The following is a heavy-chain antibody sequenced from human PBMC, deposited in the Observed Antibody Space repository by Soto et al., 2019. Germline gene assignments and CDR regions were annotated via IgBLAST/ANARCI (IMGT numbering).Heavy chain of an antibody. J-gene: IGHJ5*02. CDR3: ARTLHEGGGWFDP. V-gene: IGHV5-10-1*01. CDR2: VDPSDSSA. Sequence: PGESLKISCQGSGYIFTNYWITWVRQMPGKGLERMGTVDPSDSSAVYSPSFQGHVSISVDEAINTVYLHWSSLKASDTAIYYCARTLHEGGGWFDPWGQGPLGTVSS. CDR1: GYIFTNYW. D-gene: IGHD3-16*01.